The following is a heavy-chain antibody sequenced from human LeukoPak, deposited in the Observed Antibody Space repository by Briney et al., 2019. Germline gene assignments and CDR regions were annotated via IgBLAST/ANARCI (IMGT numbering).Heavy chain of an antibody. V-gene: IGHV3-23*01. J-gene: IGHJ5*02. CDR2: ISNDGGGT. Sequence: GGSLRLSCAASGFIFNNYGLIWVRQAPGKGLEGGSAISNDGGGTMYADFVKGRFTISRDNSKNTLFLQMNSLRAEDTALYYCAKGSSGYFVDLWGQGTLVTVSS. CDR1: GFIFNNYG. D-gene: IGHD3-22*01. CDR3: AKGSSGYFVDL.